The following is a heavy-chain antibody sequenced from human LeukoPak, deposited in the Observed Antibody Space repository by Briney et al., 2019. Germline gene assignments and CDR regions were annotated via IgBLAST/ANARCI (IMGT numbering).Heavy chain of an antibody. V-gene: IGHV3-9*03. D-gene: IGHD1-26*01. J-gene: IGHJ4*02. CDR2: ISWNSGSI. CDR1: GFTFDDYA. CDR3: AKAPRVGATFFDY. Sequence: GGSLRLSCAASGFTFDDYAMHWVRQAPEKGLEWVSGISWNSGSIGYADSVKGRFTISRDNAKNSLYLQMNSLRAEDMALYYCAKAPRVGATFFDYWGQGTLVTVSS.